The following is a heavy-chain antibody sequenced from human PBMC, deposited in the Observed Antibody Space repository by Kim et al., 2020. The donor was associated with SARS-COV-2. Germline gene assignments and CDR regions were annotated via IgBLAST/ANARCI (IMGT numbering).Heavy chain of an antibody. J-gene: IGHJ4*02. Sequence: GGSLRLSCAASGFTFSSHWMHWVRQVPGKGPVWVSRINAGRSVIEYADSVKGRFTISRDNAKSTLDLQMNSLRPEDTAVYYCAKGSGYYGFDSLGQGILVAVSS. D-gene: IGHD3-22*01. V-gene: IGHV3-74*01. CDR2: INAGRSVI. CDR3: AKGSGYYGFDS. CDR1: GFTFSSHW.